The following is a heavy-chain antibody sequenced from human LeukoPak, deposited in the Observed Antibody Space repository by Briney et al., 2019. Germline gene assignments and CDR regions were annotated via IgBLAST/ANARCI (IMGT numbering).Heavy chain of an antibody. D-gene: IGHD3-3*01. Sequence: GGSLRLSCAASGFTFRDHYINWVRQAPGKGLEWVGRTRKKTESYKTEYAASVKGRFTISRDDSKKSLYLQMNSLKTEDTAVYYCSRESSIFWVVARSYMDVWGKGTTVTVSS. CDR1: GFTFRDHY. CDR2: TRKKTESYKT. V-gene: IGHV3-72*01. CDR3: SRESSIFWVVARSYMDV. J-gene: IGHJ6*03.